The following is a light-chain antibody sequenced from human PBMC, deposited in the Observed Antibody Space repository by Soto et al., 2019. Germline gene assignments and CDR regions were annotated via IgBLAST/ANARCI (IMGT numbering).Light chain of an antibody. CDR3: GTWDSSLSAVV. J-gene: IGLJ2*01. Sequence: CVAAKPASLTAVPRQKVTLSCSGSSSNIGNNYVSWYQQLPGTAPKLLIYESNKRPSGIPDRFSGSKSGTSATLGITGLQTGDEADYYCGTWDSSLSAVVFGGGTKVTVL. CDR1: SSNIGNNY. V-gene: IGLV1-51*02. CDR2: ESN.